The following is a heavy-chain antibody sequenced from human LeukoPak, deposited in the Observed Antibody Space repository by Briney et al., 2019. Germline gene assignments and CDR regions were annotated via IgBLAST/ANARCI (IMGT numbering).Heavy chain of an antibody. V-gene: IGHV3-33*01. CDR1: RFTFSCYG. D-gene: IGHD6-13*01. Sequence: GWSLRLSCAASRFTFSCYGMHGVRQAPGKGLEGGAVIWYDGSNKYYADSVKGRFTISRDNSKNTLYLQMNSLRAEDTAVYYCARDRIAAAAPFDYWGRGPLVPVSS. J-gene: IGHJ4*02. CDR2: IWYDGSNK. CDR3: ARDRIAAAAPFDY.